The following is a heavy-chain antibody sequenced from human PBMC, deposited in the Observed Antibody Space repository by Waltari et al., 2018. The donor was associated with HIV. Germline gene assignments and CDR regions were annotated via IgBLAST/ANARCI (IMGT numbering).Heavy chain of an antibody. V-gene: IGHV1-18*01. Sequence: QVQLVQSGAEVKKPGASVKVSCKASGYPFTSYGIRWVRQAPGQGLEWMGWISSYHGNTNYAQHLQGRVTLTTDTSTSTAYMELRSLRSDDTAVYFCARVAQYQYDFWSGYRFDYWGQGTLVTVSS. CDR3: ARVAQYQYDFWSGYRFDY. J-gene: IGHJ4*02. CDR2: ISSYHGNT. D-gene: IGHD3-3*01. CDR1: GYPFTSYG.